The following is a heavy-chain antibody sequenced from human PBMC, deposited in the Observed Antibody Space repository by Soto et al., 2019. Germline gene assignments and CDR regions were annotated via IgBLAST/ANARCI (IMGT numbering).Heavy chain of an antibody. CDR3: ARTLDYGHMDV. J-gene: IGHJ6*03. Sequence: SETLSLTCTVSGGSLSSYYWSWIRRPPGRGLEWIGYIYRSGSTKYNPSLKSRLTISVDTSKNQFSLKLSSVTAADTAVYYCARTLDYGHMDVWGKGTTVTVSS. V-gene: IGHV4-4*09. CDR2: IYRSGST. D-gene: IGHD3-16*01. CDR1: GGSLSSYY.